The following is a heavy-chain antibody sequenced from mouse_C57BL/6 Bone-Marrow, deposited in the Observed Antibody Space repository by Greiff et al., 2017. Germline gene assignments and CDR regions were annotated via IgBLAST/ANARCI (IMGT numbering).Heavy chain of an antibody. CDR2: ISSGGSYT. V-gene: IGHV5-6*01. Sequence: VQLKESGGDLVKPGGSLKLSCAASGFTFSSYGMSWVRQTPDKRLEWVATISSGGSYTYYPDSVKGRFTISRDNAKNTLSLQMGSLKSEDTAMYYCARRGVVATPYWYFDVWGTGTTVTVSS. CDR3: ARRGVVATPYWYFDV. J-gene: IGHJ1*03. CDR1: GFTFSSYG. D-gene: IGHD1-1*01.